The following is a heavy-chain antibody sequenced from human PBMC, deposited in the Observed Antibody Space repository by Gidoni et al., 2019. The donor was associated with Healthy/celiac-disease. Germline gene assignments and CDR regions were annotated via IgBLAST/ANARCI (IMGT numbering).Heavy chain of an antibody. D-gene: IGHD2-21*02. CDR1: GYSFTSYW. J-gene: IGHJ5*02. V-gene: IGHV5-51*03. Sequence: EVQLVQSGTEVKKPGESLKISCKGSGYSFTSYWIGWVRQMPGKGLEWMGIIYPGDSDTRYSPSFQGQVTISADKSISTAYLQWSSLKASDTAMYYCARGLAYCGGDCSPNWFDPWGQGTLVTVSS. CDR2: IYPGDSDT. CDR3: ARGLAYCGGDCSPNWFDP.